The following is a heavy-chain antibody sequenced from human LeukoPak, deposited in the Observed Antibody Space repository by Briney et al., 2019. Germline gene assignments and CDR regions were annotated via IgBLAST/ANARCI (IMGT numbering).Heavy chain of an antibody. D-gene: IGHD1-26*01. J-gene: IGHJ4*02. CDR1: GFTFSDDY. CDR3: ARPLPVVGAMDY. Sequence: PGGSLTLPCAASGFTFSDDYMSWIRQAPGRGREWFAYISLSSSFTNYAVYVKGRFTISRDNAKNSLYLQMNSLRAEDTAVYYCARPLPVVGAMDYWGQGTLVTVSS. V-gene: IGHV3-11*06. CDR2: ISLSSSFT.